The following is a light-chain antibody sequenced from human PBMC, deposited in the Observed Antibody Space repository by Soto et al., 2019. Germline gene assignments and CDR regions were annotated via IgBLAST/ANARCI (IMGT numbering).Light chain of an antibody. CDR3: QQYGSSGT. CDR1: QSVSSY. CDR2: DAS. V-gene: IGKV3-20*01. J-gene: IGKJ1*01. Sequence: EIVFTQPPPTLSLSPGDRATLSCRASQSVSSYVAWYQQKPGQAPRLLIYDASNRATGIPDRFSGSGSGTDFTLTISRLEPEDFAVYYCQQYGSSGTFGQGTKVDIK.